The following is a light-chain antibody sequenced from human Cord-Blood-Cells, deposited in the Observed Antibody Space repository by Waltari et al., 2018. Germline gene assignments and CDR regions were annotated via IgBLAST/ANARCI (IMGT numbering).Light chain of an antibody. J-gene: IGKJ4*01. CDR3: QSYDSSLSGVV. CDR2: GNS. CDR1: QSVSSY. V-gene: IGLV1-40*01. Sequence: VLTQSPATLSLSPGERATLSCRASQSVSSYLAWYQQKPGQAPRLLIYGNSNRPSGGPDRFSGSKSGTSASLAITGLQAEDEADYYCQSYDSSLSGVVFGGGTK.